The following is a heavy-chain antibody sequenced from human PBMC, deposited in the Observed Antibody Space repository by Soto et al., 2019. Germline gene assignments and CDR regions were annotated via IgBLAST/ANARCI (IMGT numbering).Heavy chain of an antibody. Sequence: QVQLVESGGGVVQPGRSLRLSCAASGFTFSSYGMHWVRQAPGKGLERVAVISYDGSDKYYADSVKGRFTIARDNSNNTLYLQMDSLRAEDTAVYYCAKGGVVASTYVQHWGQGTLVTVSS. V-gene: IGHV3-30*18. CDR2: ISYDGSDK. J-gene: IGHJ1*01. D-gene: IGHD2-15*01. CDR3: AKGGVVASTYVQH. CDR1: GFTFSSYG.